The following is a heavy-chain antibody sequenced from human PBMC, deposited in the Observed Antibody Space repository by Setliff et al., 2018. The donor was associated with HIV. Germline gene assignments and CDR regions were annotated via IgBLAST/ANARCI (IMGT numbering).Heavy chain of an antibody. D-gene: IGHD4-17*01. CDR3: ARDHDYGDLSRNWFYMDV. V-gene: IGHV7-4-1*02. Sequence: GASVKVSCKPSGGTFSSTAISWVRQAPGPGVELMGWINTNTGNPTYAQGVTGRVVFSLDTSVSTAYLQISSLKAEDTAVYYCARDHDYGDLSRNWFYMDVWGKGTTVTVSS. CDR2: INTNTGNP. CDR1: GGTFSSTA. J-gene: IGHJ6*03.